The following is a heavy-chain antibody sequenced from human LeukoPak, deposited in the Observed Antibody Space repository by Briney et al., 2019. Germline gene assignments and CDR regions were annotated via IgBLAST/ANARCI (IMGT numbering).Heavy chain of an antibody. D-gene: IGHD3-3*01. V-gene: IGHV3-9*01. Sequence: GGSLRLSCAASGFIFNDYAMHWVRQPPGKGLEWVSTISWNSGNKLYTDSVKGRFTISRDNAENSLYLQMTGLRPEDTALYYCAKDMDFWSGSDYWGQGTLVTVSS. CDR1: GFIFNDYA. J-gene: IGHJ4*02. CDR2: ISWNSGNK. CDR3: AKDMDFWSGSDY.